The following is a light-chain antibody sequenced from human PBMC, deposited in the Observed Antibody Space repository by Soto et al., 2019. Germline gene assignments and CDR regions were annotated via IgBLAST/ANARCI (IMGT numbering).Light chain of an antibody. CDR3: SSYAGSSPLDV. CDR1: SSDVGGYNY. V-gene: IGLV2-14*01. CDR2: EVS. Sequence: QSALTQPASVSGSPGQSITISCTGTSSDVGGYNYVSWYQQHPGKAPKLMIYEVSNRPSGVSNRFSGSKSGNTASLTISGLQAEDEADYSCSSYAGSSPLDVFGTGTKANVL. J-gene: IGLJ1*01.